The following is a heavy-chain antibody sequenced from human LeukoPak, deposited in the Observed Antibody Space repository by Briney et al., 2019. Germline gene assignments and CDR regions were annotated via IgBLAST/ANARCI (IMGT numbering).Heavy chain of an antibody. Sequence: ASVKVSCKVSGYTLTELSMHWVRRAPGKGLEWVGGFDPEDGETIYAQKFQGRVTMTEDTSTDTAYMELSRLRSEDTAVYYCAIGGDSSGYYYDIDYWGQGTLVTVSS. CDR2: FDPEDGET. V-gene: IGHV1-24*01. J-gene: IGHJ4*02. D-gene: IGHD3-22*01. CDR3: AIGGDSSGYYYDIDY. CDR1: GYTLTELS.